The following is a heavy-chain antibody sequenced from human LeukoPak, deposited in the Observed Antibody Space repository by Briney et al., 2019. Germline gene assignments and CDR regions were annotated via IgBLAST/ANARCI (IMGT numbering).Heavy chain of an antibody. CDR1: GFTFNTYA. CDR3: VKDFGRVRGAPDS. CDR2: ISGSGNGGSR. Sequence: GGSLRLSCVASGFTFNTYAMNWVRQTPGKGPEYVSTISGSGNGGSRYYADSVKGRFTISRDDSKSIVYLQMNNLRSEDTAVYYCVKDFGRVRGAPDSWGQGTLVTVSS. J-gene: IGHJ4*02. V-gene: IGHV3-64D*06. D-gene: IGHD3-16*01.